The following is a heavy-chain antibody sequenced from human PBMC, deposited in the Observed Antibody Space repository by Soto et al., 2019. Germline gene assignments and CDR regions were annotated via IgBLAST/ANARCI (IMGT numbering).Heavy chain of an antibody. Sequence: QLQLQESGPGLVKPSETLSLTCTVSGGSISSSSSSWGWIRQPPGKGLGWLGIFSYSGSTYYSPSLKSRVTISVDASKNLFSLKLSSVTAADTAVYYCARTYVTDVVVVPASKDYMDVWGKGTTVTVSS. CDR1: GGSISSSSSS. V-gene: IGHV4-39*01. D-gene: IGHD2-2*01. J-gene: IGHJ6*03. CDR3: ARTYVTDVVVVPASKDYMDV. CDR2: FSYSGST.